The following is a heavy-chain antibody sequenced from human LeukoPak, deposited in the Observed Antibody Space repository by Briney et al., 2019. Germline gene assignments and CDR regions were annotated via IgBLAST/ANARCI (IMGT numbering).Heavy chain of an antibody. CDR2: IYTSGST. J-gene: IGHJ4*02. D-gene: IGHD1-14*01. Sequence: PSETLSLTCTVSGDSINSYYWSWIRQPAGKGLEWIGRIYTSGSTNYNPSLKSQVTMSMDTSKSQFSLKLSSVTAADTAVYYCARDQKTGTTTWSFFDYWGQGTLVTVSS. CDR1: GDSINSYY. V-gene: IGHV4-4*07. CDR3: ARDQKTGTTTWSFFDY.